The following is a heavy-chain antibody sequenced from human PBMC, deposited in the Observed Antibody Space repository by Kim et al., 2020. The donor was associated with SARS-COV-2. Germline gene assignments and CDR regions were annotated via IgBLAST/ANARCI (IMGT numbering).Heavy chain of an antibody. Sequence: DSVKGRFTISRDDAKKSLYLKMNSLRDEDTAVYYCARGFSDLGYNYYYMDVWGQGTTVTVSS. V-gene: IGHV3-48*02. D-gene: IGHD3-10*01. CDR3: ARGFSDLGYNYYYMDV. J-gene: IGHJ6*02.